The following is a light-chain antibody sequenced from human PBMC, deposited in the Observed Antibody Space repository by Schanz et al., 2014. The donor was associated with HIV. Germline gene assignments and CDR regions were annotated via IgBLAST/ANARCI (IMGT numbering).Light chain of an antibody. V-gene: IGKV3-20*01. CDR2: DAF. CDR1: QSVSSN. Sequence: EIVMTQSPATLSVSPGERATLSCRASQSVSSNLAWYQQKPGQAPRLLIYDAFTRATGVPDRFSGSGSGTDFTLTVSRLEPEDFAVYYCQLYGTPPWTFGQGTRV. J-gene: IGKJ1*01. CDR3: QLYGTPPWT.